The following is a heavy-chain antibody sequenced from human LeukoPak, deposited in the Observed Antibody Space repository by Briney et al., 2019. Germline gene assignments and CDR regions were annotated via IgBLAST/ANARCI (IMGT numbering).Heavy chain of an antibody. CDR1: GFTFSTSA. D-gene: IGHD1-1*01. J-gene: IGHJ4*02. CDR3: ARDPERYLPTGKFDY. Sequence: GGSLRLSCAASGFTFSTSAMTWVRQAPGKGLEWVSSINSYSSHIYYAASVRGRFTVSRDNSRNSVFLQMSSLTAEDTDDYYSARDPERYLPTGKFDYWGQGTLVTVSS. V-gene: IGHV3-21*01. CDR2: INSYSSHI.